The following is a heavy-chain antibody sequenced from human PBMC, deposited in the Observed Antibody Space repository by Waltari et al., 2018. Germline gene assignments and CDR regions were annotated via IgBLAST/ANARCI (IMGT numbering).Heavy chain of an antibody. CDR3: ASIAVAQDAFDI. J-gene: IGHJ3*02. CDR1: AYTFTAYY. D-gene: IGHD6-19*01. CDR2: TNPNRGGT. Sequence: QVQPLQPGAAVMQPASSVTVSCKASAYTFTAYYMPWVRQARGQRLEWLGRTNPNRGGTNYAQKYDGSVTMSSETSSSTDYMQVSMLRADDTAEYYCASIAVAQDAFDIWGQGTMVTVSS. V-gene: IGHV1-2*06.